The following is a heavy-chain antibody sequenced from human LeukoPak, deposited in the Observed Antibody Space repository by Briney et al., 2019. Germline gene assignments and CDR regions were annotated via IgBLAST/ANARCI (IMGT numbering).Heavy chain of an antibody. V-gene: IGHV1-58*01. CDR3: AVIPPAIVVVPAANSVYDY. CDR2: IVVGSGNT. CDR1: GFTFTSSA. D-gene: IGHD2-2*01. Sequence: SVKVSCKASGFTFTSSAVQWVRQARGQRLEWIGWIVVGSGNTNYAQKFQERATITRDMSTSTAYMELSSLRSEDTAVYYCAVIPPAIVVVPAANSVYDYWGQGTLVTVSS. J-gene: IGHJ4*02.